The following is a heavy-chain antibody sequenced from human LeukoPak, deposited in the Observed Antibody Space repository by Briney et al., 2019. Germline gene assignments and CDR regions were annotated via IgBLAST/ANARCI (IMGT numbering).Heavy chain of an antibody. CDR3: ARLMFEGMDV. CDR2: INHSGST. Sequence: PSETLSLTCAVYGGSFSGYYWSWIRQPPGKGLEWIGEINHSGSTNYNPSLKSRVTISVDTSKNQFSLKLSSVTAADTAVYYCARLMFEGMDVWGQGTTVTVSS. CDR1: GGSFSGYY. D-gene: IGHD3-10*02. V-gene: IGHV4-34*01. J-gene: IGHJ6*02.